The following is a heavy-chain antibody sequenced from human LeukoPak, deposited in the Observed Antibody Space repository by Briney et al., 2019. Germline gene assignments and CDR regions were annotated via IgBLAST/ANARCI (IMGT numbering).Heavy chain of an antibody. D-gene: IGHD3-9*01. CDR3: ARSSRVLRYFDY. J-gene: IGHJ4*02. CDR2: INHSGST. Sequence: PSETLSLTCAVYGGPFSGYYWSWIRQPPGKGLEWIGEINHSGSTNYNPSLKSRVTLSVDTSKNQFSLKLSSVTAADTAVYYCARSSRVLRYFDYWGQGTLVTVSS. V-gene: IGHV4-34*01. CDR1: GGPFSGYY.